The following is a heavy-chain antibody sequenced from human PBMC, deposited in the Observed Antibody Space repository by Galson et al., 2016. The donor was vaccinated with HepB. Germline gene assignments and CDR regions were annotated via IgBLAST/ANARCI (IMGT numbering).Heavy chain of an antibody. CDR1: GFYFSNYG. V-gene: IGHV3-30*18. J-gene: IGHJ6*02. Sequence: SLRLSCAASGFYFSNYGMHWVRQAPGQGLAWVAFVSSDGYSTYYAAAVTGRFTISRDTSKTTTYMQINSLRVEDTAVYYCAKDVYTSGSEYGMDVWGQGTTVTVSS. CDR3: AKDVYTSGSEYGMDV. CDR2: VSSDGYST. D-gene: IGHD3-10*01.